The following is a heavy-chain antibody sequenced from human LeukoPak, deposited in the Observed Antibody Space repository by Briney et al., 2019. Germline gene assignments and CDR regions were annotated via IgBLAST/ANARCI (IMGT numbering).Heavy chain of an antibody. J-gene: IGHJ3*01. Sequence: GGSLRLSCAASGFSFSSYAMNWVRQAPGKGLEWVSAISGSASSTYHADSVKGRFTISRGNSKNTLYLQMNSLRADDTAVYYCAMKAVPRPRLHDAFDFWGQGTVVSVSS. CDR3: AMKAVPRPRLHDAFDF. CDR1: GFSFSSYA. D-gene: IGHD5-24*01. V-gene: IGHV3-23*01. CDR2: ISGSASST.